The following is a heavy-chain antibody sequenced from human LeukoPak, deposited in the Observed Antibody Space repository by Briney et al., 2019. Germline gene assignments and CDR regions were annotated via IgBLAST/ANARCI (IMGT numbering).Heavy chain of an antibody. J-gene: IGHJ4*02. D-gene: IGHD2-21*01. V-gene: IGHV4-39*01. Sequence: SETLSLTCTVSGGSINNTSYYWGWIRQPPGKGLEWIGSIYYSGSTYYNPSLKSRVTISIDTSKNQFSLRLSSVTAADTAVYYCARSLHISAPFDVWGQGALVTVSS. CDR2: IYYSGST. CDR3: ARSLHISAPFDV. CDR1: GGSINNTSYY.